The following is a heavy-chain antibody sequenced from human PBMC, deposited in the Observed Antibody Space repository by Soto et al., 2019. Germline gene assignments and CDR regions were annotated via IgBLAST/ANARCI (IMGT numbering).Heavy chain of an antibody. D-gene: IGHD5-12*01. CDR1: GFTFSSYA. Sequence: QVQLVESGGGVVQPGRSLRLSCAASGFTFSSYAMHWVRQAPGKGLEWVAVISYDGSNKYYADSVKGRFTISRDNSTNTLYLQMNSRRAEDTAVYYCARAEGIVAARHFDYWGQGTLVTVSS. CDR3: ARAEGIVAARHFDY. J-gene: IGHJ4*02. CDR2: ISYDGSNK. V-gene: IGHV3-30-3*01.